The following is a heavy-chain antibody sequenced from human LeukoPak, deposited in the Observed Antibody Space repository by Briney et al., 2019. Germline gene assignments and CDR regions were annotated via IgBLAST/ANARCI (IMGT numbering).Heavy chain of an antibody. CDR3: ATYGDYVYYFDY. CDR1: GGSISSSSYY. J-gene: IGHJ4*02. Sequence: PSETLSLTCSVSGGSISSSSYYWGWIRPHPGKGLEWIGSIYYSGSTYYNPSLKSRVTISVDTSKNQFSLKLRSVTAADTAVYYCATYGDYVYYFDYWGQGTLVTVSS. V-gene: IGHV4-39*01. D-gene: IGHD4-17*01. CDR2: IYYSGST.